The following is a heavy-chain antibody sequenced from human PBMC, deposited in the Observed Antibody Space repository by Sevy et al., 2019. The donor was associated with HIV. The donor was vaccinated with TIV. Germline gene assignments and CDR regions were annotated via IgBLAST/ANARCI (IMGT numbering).Heavy chain of an antibody. CDR1: GGSVSNGDYY. Sequence: SETLSLTCDVSGGSVSNGDYYWSWIRQPPGKGLELFGSIYYSGSGYYNPFLKSRVTISVDTSKNQFSLKLKSVTAAATAIYFCASKRGYTPDPFESWGQGTLVTVSS. CDR2: IYYSGSG. D-gene: IGHD5-12*01. CDR3: ASKRGYTPDPFES. V-gene: IGHV4-30-4*01. J-gene: IGHJ4*02.